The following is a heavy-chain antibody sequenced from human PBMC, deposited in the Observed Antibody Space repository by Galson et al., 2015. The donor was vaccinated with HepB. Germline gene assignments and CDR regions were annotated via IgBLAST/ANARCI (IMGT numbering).Heavy chain of an antibody. CDR1: GSTFTSYG. D-gene: IGHD3-16*02. J-gene: IGHJ4*02. Sequence: SVTVSCKASGSTFTSYGISWVRQAPGQGLEWMGWISAYNGNTNYAQKLQGRVTMTTDTSTSTAYMELRSLKSDDTAVYYCARDVLGITFGGVIVLDYWGQGTLVTVSS. CDR3: ARDVLGITFGGVIVLDY. CDR2: ISAYNGNT. V-gene: IGHV1-18*01.